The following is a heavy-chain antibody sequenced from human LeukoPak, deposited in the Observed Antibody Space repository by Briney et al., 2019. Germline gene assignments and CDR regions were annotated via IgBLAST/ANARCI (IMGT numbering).Heavy chain of an antibody. D-gene: IGHD1-26*01. CDR1: GFTFSSYG. J-gene: IGHJ4*02. CDR3: AEGFIGSDY. CDR2: ISGGRGSP. V-gene: IGHV3-23*01. Sequence: GGSLRLSCAASGFTFSSYGMSWVRQAPGKGLEWVSSISGGRGSPYYADSVKGRFTISRDKSKNRLYLQMNSLRAEDKAEYYCAEGFIGSDYWGQGTLVTVSS.